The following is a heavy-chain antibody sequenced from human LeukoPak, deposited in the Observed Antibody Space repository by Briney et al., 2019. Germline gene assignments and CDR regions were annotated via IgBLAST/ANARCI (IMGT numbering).Heavy chain of an antibody. D-gene: IGHD6-13*01. CDR1: GGTFSSYA. CDR2: IIPIFGTA. Sequence: SVKVSCKASGGTFSSYAISWVRQAPGQGLEWMGRIIPIFGTANYAQKFQGRVTITTDESTSTAYMELSSLRSEDTAVYYCAGGAAAGSFDYWGQGTLVTVSS. J-gene: IGHJ4*02. CDR3: AGGAAAGSFDY. V-gene: IGHV1-69*05.